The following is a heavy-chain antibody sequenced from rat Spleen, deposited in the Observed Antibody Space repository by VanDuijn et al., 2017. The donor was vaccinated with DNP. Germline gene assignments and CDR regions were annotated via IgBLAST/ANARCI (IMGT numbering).Heavy chain of an antibody. CDR3: TTDLNYYDERRFAY. J-gene: IGHJ3*01. Sequence: EVQLVESGGGPVQPGRSLKLSCVASGFIFSNYWMTWIRQAPGKGLEWVASITNTGDGSYYSDSVKGRFTISRDNAKSSLYLQMDSLRSEDTATYYCTTDLNYYDERRFAYWGQGTLVTVSS. D-gene: IGHD1-12*01. V-gene: IGHV5-31*01. CDR2: ITNTGDGS. CDR1: GFIFSNYW.